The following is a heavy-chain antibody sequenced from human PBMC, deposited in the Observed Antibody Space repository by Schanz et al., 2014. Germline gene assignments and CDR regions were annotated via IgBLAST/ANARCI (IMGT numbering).Heavy chain of an antibody. Sequence: EVQLVESGGGLVQPGGSLRLSCAASRFTFSDYWMSWVRQAPGKGLEWVANMNQDGSVKNYVDSVKGRFTISRDNATNSLYLQMNSLRAEDTAVYYCARDKGGLIPFDYWGQGTLVAVSS. J-gene: IGHJ4*02. CDR3: ARDKGGLIPFDY. CDR2: MNQDGSVK. CDR1: RFTFSDYW. D-gene: IGHD2-15*01. V-gene: IGHV3-7*01.